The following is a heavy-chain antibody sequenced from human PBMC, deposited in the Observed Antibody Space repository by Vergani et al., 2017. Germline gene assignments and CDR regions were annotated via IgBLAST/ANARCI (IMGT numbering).Heavy chain of an antibody. V-gene: IGHV3-21*01. CDR2: ISSSSSYI. CDR3: ARDLQERSYYYYYYMDV. J-gene: IGHJ6*03. D-gene: IGHD5-24*01. CDR1: GFTFSSYA. Sequence: EVQLLESGGGLVQPGGSLRLSCAASGFTFSSYAMSWVRQAPGKGLEWVSSISSSSSYIYYADSVKGRFTISRDNAKNSLYLQMNSLRAEDTAVYYCARDLQERSYYYYYYMDVWGKGP.